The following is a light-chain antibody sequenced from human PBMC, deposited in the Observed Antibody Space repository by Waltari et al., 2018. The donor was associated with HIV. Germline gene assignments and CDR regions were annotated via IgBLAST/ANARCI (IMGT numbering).Light chain of an antibody. CDR1: KLGEKY. CDR3: RTWDSNTGV. Sequence: SYELTQPPSVSVSPGQTVSITCSGDKLGEKYACWYQQRPGQSPLLVIYQDNQRPSGIPERFSGSNSGNTATLTISGTQAMDEADYYCRTWDSNTGVFGGGTKLTVL. J-gene: IGLJ3*02. CDR2: QDN. V-gene: IGLV3-1*01.